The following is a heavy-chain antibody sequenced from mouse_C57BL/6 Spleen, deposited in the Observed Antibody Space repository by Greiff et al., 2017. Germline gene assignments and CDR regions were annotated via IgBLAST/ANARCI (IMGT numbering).Heavy chain of an antibody. Sequence: VPLQPSGPELVKPGASVKISCKASGYTFTDYYMNWVKQSHGKSLEWIGDINPNNGGTSYNQKFKGKATLTVDKSSSTAYMELRSLTSEDSAVYYCASRAAGSSPYYAMDYWGQGTSVPVSS. D-gene: IGHD1-1*01. J-gene: IGHJ4*01. CDR2: INPNNGGT. V-gene: IGHV1-26*01. CDR1: GYTFTDYY. CDR3: ASRAAGSSPYYAMDY.